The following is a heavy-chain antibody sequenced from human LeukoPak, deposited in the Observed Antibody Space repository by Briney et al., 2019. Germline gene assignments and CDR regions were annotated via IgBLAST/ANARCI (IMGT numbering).Heavy chain of an antibody. CDR2: ISGSGGGT. CDR3: AKDLGRYRNNYFDY. D-gene: IGHD1-26*01. V-gene: IGHV3-23*01. J-gene: IGHJ4*02. CDR1: GFTFNSYA. Sequence: GGSLRLSCAASGFTFNSYAMSWVRQAPDKGLDWVATISGSGGGTYYADSVKGRFTISRDDSKNTLYLQMNSLRAEDTAVYYCAKDLGRYRNNYFDYWGQGTLVTVSS.